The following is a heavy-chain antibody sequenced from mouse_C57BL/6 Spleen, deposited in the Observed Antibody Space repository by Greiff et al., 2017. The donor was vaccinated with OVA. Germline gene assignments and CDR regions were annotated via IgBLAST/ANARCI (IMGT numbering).Heavy chain of an antibody. J-gene: IGHJ2*01. CDR1: GYAFSSYW. D-gene: IGHD3-2*02. V-gene: IGHV1-80*01. Sequence: QVQLQQSGAELVKPGASVKISCKASGYAFSSYWMNWVKQRPGKGLEWIGQIYPGDGDTNYNGKFKGKATLTADKSSSTAYMQLSSLTSEDSAVYFCARQDSSGVYFDYWGQGTTLTVSS. CDR2: IYPGDGDT. CDR3: ARQDSSGVYFDY.